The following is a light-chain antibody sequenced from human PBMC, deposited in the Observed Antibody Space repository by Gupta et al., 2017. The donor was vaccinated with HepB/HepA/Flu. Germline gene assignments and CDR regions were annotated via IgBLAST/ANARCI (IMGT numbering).Light chain of an antibody. V-gene: IGLV2-14*03. CDR2: NVS. Sequence: QSALTQPASLSGSPGQSITISCTGTSSDSVSWYQQYPGKAPKLLIYNVSDRPSGVSHRFSGSKSGNTASLSISGLQTEDEAYYYCSSYTYTTTLVVFGGGTKLTVL. CDR1: SSDS. J-gene: IGLJ2*01. CDR3: SSYTYTTTLVV.